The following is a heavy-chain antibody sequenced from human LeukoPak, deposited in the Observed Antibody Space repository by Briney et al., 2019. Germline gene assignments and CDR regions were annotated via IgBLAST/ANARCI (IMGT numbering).Heavy chain of an antibody. CDR3: ARRCSSTSCYAGAFDI. D-gene: IGHD2-2*01. Sequence: PSETLSLTCTVSGGSISSYYWSWIRQPPGKGLEWIGYIYYSGSTNYNPSLKSRVTISVDTSKNQFSLKLSSVTAADTAVYYCARRCSSTSCYAGAFDIWGQGTMVTVSS. V-gene: IGHV4-59*01. CDR1: GGSISSYY. CDR2: IYYSGST. J-gene: IGHJ3*02.